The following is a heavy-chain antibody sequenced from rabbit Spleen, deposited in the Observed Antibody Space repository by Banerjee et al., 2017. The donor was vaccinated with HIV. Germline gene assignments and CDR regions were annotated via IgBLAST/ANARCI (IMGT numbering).Heavy chain of an antibody. V-gene: IGHV1S45*01. J-gene: IGHJ4*01. CDR3: ARSPYGNGIYYEL. D-gene: IGHD8-1*01. CDR2: IYTGSGST. Sequence: QEQLVESGGGLVQPEGSLTLTCTASGFSFSSSYWICWVRQAPGKGLEWIGCIYTGSGSTYYASWAKGRFTISKTSSTTVTLQMTSLTAADTATYFCARSPYGNGIYYELWGPGTLVTVS. CDR1: GFSFSSSYW.